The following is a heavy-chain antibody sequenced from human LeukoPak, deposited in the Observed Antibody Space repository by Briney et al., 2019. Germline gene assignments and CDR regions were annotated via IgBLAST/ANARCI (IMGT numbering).Heavy chain of an antibody. V-gene: IGHV3-21*01. CDR2: ISSSSSYI. D-gene: IGHD5-24*01. Sequence: GGSLRLSCAASGFILSDAWMNWVRQAPGKGLEWVSSISSSSSYIYYADSVKGRFTISRDNAKNSLNLQMNSLRAEDTAVYYCARGFPRGRWLHYDYWGQGTLVTVSS. CDR3: ARGFPRGRWLHYDY. J-gene: IGHJ4*02. CDR1: GFILSDAW.